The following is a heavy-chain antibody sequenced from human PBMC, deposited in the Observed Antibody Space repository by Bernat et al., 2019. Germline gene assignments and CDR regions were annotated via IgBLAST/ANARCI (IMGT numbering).Heavy chain of an antibody. CDR3: ARDPKKGAFDI. CDR1: GFTVSSNY. Sequence: EVQLVESGGGLVQPGGSLRLSCAASGFTVSSNYMSWVRQAPGKGLEWVSVIYSGGSTYYADSVKGRFTISRDNSKNTLYLQMNSLGAEDTAVYYCARDPKKGAFDIWGQGTMVTVSS. V-gene: IGHV3-66*01. J-gene: IGHJ3*02. CDR2: IYSGGST.